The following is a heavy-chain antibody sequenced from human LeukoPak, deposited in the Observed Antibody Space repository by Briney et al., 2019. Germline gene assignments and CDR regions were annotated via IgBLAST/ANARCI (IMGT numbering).Heavy chain of an antibody. Sequence: PSQTLSLTCTVSGGSISSGGYYWSWIRQPPGKGLEWIGYIYHSGSTYYNPSLKSRVTISVDRSKNQFSLKLSSVTAADTAVYYCARVLVYSGSYRFHFDYWGQGTLVTVSS. CDR1: GGSISSGGYY. CDR3: ARVLVYSGSYRFHFDY. CDR2: IYHSGST. V-gene: IGHV4-30-2*01. J-gene: IGHJ4*02. D-gene: IGHD1-26*01.